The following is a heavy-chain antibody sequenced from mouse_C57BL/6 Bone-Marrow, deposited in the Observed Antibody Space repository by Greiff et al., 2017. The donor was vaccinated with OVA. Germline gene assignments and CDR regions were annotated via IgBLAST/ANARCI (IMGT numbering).Heavy chain of an antibody. Sequence: QVQLQQPGAELVRPGTSVKLSCKASGYTFTSYWMHWVKQRPGQGLEWIGVIDPSDSYTNYNQKFKGKATLTVDTSSSTAYMQLSSLTSEDSAVYYCAKLFYAMDYWGQGTSVTGSS. J-gene: IGHJ4*01. CDR2: IDPSDSYT. CDR3: AKLFYAMDY. CDR1: GYTFTSYW. V-gene: IGHV1-59*01.